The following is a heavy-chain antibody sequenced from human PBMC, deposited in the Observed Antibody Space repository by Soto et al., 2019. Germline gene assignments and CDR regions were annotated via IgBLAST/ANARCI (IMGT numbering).Heavy chain of an antibody. J-gene: IGHJ4*02. D-gene: IGHD3-10*01. Sequence: QVQLVESGGGVVQPGRSLRLSCAASGFTFSSYAMQWVRQAPGKGLEWVAVISYDGSNKDYADSVKGRFTISRDNSKNPLHLQMNSLRAEDTAVYYCARTDYGSGSYPEYWGQGTLVTVSS. CDR2: ISYDGSNK. CDR3: ARTDYGSGSYPEY. CDR1: GFTFSSYA. V-gene: IGHV3-30-3*01.